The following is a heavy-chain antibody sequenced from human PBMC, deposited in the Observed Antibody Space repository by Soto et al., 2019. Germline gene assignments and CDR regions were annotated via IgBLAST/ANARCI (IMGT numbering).Heavy chain of an antibody. J-gene: IGHJ4*02. CDR3: ARGDYYDSSFDS. V-gene: IGHV3-7*03. Sequence: EVQLVESGGGLVQPGGSLRLSCAASGFTFSSSWMNWVRQAPGKGLGWVADIKQDGSEKYYVDSLKGRFTISRDNAKNSLYLEMTSLRAEDTAVYYCARGDYYDSSFDSWGQGTLVTVSS. CDR2: IKQDGSEK. CDR1: GFTFSSSW. D-gene: IGHD3-22*01.